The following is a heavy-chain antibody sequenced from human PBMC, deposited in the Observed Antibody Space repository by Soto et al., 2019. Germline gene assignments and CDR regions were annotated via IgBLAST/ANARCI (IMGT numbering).Heavy chain of an antibody. J-gene: IGHJ6*02. V-gene: IGHV1-2*04. D-gene: IGHD3-3*01. Sequence: VSVKVSCKASGYTCTGYYMHWVRQAPGQGLEWMGWINPNSGGTNYAQKFQGWVTMTRDTSISTAYMELSRLRSDDTAVYYCARTLTTDYYYYGMDVWGQGTTVTVSS. CDR3: ARTLTTDYYYYGMDV. CDR2: INPNSGGT. CDR1: GYTCTGYY.